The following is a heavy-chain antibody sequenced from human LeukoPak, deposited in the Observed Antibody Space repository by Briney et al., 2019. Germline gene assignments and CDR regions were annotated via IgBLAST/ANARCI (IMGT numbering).Heavy chain of an antibody. V-gene: IGHV3-23*01. J-gene: IGHJ5*02. D-gene: IGHD4-11*01. CDR1: GFTFSSYA. CDR2: ISGSGGST. Sequence: GGSLRLSCAASGFTFSSYAMSWVRQAPGKGLEWVSAISGSGGSTYYADSVKGRFAISRDSSKNTLYLQMNSLRAEDTAVYYCGRLHPTDNWFDPWGQGTLVTVSS. CDR3: GRLHPTDNWFDP.